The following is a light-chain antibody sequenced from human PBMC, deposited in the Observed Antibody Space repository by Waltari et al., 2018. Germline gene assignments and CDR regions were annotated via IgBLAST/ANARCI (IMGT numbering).Light chain of an antibody. J-gene: IGKJ5*01. Sequence: DIVLTQSPATLSVSPGERATLSCRASQSVNTDVAWYQHKPGQGPRLLIYDASNRATGIPARFSGSGSGTDFTLTISSLEPEDFGIYYCQQRSYLITFGQGTRLEIK. CDR1: QSVNTD. CDR3: QQRSYLIT. V-gene: IGKV3-11*01. CDR2: DAS.